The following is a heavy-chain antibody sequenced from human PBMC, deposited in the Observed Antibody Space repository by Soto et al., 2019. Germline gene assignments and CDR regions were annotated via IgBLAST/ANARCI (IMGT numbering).Heavy chain of an antibody. CDR3: TIGRCSGEVFDS. J-gene: IGHJ3*02. V-gene: IGHV1-69*02. CDR2: IIPMLGIA. D-gene: IGHD2-21*01. CDR1: GGTFSTYS. Sequence: QVQLVQSGAEVKKPGSSVKVSCKDSGGTFSTYSMFWVRQAPGQGLEWMGRIIPMLGIANHAQRLQDRVRMPADKSTATAHMALSSLRSEDTALYYCTIGRCSGEVFDSWGQGTRVTVSS.